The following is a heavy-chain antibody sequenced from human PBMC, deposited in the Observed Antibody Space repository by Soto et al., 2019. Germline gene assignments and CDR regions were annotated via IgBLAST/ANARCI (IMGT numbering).Heavy chain of an antibody. CDR2: MNPNSGNT. J-gene: IGHJ6*02. Sequence: GASVKVSCKASGYTFTSYDINWVRQATGQGLEWMGWMNPNSGNTGYAQKFQGRVTMTRNTSISTAYMELSSLRSEDAAVYYCARWGDSKYIYGMAVWGQGSTVTVSS. CDR1: GYTFTSYD. CDR3: ARWGDSKYIYGMAV. D-gene: IGHD4-4*01. V-gene: IGHV1-8*01.